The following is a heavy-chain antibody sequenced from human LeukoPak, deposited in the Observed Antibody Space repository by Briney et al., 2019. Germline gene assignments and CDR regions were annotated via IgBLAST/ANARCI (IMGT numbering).Heavy chain of an antibody. CDR2: IYYSGST. J-gene: IGHJ4*02. CDR1: GGSISSSNYY. V-gene: IGHV4-39*01. CDR3: ASYVVRGPYYFDS. D-gene: IGHD3-10*01. Sequence: PSETLSLTCTVSGGSISSSNYYWGWIRQPPGKGLMGIGFIYYSGSTSYNPSLKSTVTISLDTSKNQFPLNLTSVTAADTDVYYSASYVVRGPYYFDSWGQGTLVTVSS.